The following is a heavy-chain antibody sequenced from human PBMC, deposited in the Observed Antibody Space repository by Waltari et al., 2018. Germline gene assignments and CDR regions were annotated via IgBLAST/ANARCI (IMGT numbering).Heavy chain of an antibody. V-gene: IGHV4-34*01. CDR3: ARGPIGCSSTSCLGWFDP. J-gene: IGHJ5*02. Sequence: QVQLQQWGAGLLKPSETLSLTCAVYGGSFSGYYWSWIRLPPGKGLEWIGEINHSGSTNYNPSLKSRVTISVDTSKNQFSLKLSSVTAADTAVYYCARGPIGCSSTSCLGWFDPWGQGTLVTVSS. CDR2: INHSGST. CDR1: GGSFSGYY. D-gene: IGHD2-2*01.